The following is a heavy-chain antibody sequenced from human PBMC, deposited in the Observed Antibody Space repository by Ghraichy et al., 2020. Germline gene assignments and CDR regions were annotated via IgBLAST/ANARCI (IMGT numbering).Heavy chain of an antibody. V-gene: IGHV3-23*01. CDR3: AKDRPHSESSQIDY. Sequence: GGSLRLSCAASGFTFSNYAMTWVRQAPGKGLEWVSVISGSGDSTYYADSVQGRFTISRDNSKNTLYLQINSLRAEDTAIYYCAKDRPHSESSQIDYWGQGTLVTVSS. D-gene: IGHD1-26*01. CDR2: ISGSGDST. J-gene: IGHJ4*02. CDR1: GFTFSNYA.